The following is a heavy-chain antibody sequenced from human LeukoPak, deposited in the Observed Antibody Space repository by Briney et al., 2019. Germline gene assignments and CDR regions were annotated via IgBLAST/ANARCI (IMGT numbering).Heavy chain of an antibody. CDR2: VYYSGST. CDR1: GDSGGSISSSRYY. Sequence: PWETLSLTCSVSGDSGGSISSSRYYWGWIRQPPGKGLEWIGSVYYSGSTHDNPSLKRRVSMSVDTPKKQFSLKMSSVTAADTAVYYCARVNYYDGSGVFDYWGQGTLVTVPS. D-gene: IGHD3-22*01. CDR3: ARVNYYDGSGVFDY. V-gene: IGHV4-39*01. J-gene: IGHJ4*02.